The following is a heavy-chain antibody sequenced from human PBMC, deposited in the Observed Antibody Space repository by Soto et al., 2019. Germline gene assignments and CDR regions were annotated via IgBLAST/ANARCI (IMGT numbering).Heavy chain of an antibody. CDR2: VYTVGST. D-gene: IGHD3-16*01. CDR3: ARSPQTHSYAQFDS. J-gene: IGHJ4*02. CDR1: GGSLSNYY. Sequence: QVQLHESGPRLVKPSETLSLTCTVSGGSLSNYYWSWIRQPAGKGLEWLGRVYTVGSTNYNPSLKSRVTMSIDTSKNQFSLRLTSVTAADTAVYFCARSPQTHSYAQFDSWGQGSLVTVSS. V-gene: IGHV4-4*07.